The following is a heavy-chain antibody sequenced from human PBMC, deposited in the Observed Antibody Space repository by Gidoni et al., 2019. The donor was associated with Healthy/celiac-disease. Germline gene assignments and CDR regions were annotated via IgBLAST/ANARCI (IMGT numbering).Heavy chain of an antibody. J-gene: IGHJ5*02. CDR3: ARWRGRSSSSGTGFDP. D-gene: IGHD6-6*01. V-gene: IGHV5-51*01. CDR1: GYSFTSYW. CDR2: IYPGDSDT. Sequence: EVQLVQSGAEVKKPGASLTISCKGSGYSFTSYWIGWVRQMPGKGLEWMGIIYPGDSDTRYSPSFQGQVTISADKSISTAYRQWSSLKASDTAMYYCARWRGRSSSSGTGFDPWGQGTLVTVSS.